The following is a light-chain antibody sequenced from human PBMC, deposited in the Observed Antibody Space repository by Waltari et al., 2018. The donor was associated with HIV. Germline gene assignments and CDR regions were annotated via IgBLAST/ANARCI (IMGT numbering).Light chain of an antibody. V-gene: IGLV2-23*02. CDR3: CSYAGSHTFVV. CDR2: EVT. Sequence: QSALTQPASVSGSPGQSVTISCPGSNSYVGSYYLVSWYQHHPGKAPKRLIYEVTKRPSGVSNRFSGSKSGNTASLTISGLQAEDEADYYCCSYAGSHTFVVFGGGTKLTVL. CDR1: NSYVGSYYL. J-gene: IGLJ2*01.